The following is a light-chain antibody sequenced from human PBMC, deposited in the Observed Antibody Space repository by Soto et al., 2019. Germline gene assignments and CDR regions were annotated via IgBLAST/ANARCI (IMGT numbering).Light chain of an antibody. CDR2: HVS. V-gene: IGLV2-8*01. J-gene: IGLJ2*01. CDR3: SSYAGSNNHVV. Sequence: QSVLTQPPSASGSPGQSVTISCTGTSSDVGGYNYVSWYQQLPGKAPKLMIYHVSNRPSGVPDRFSGSRSGNTASLTVSGLQAEDEADYYCSSYAGSNNHVVFGGGTKLTVL. CDR1: SSDVGGYNY.